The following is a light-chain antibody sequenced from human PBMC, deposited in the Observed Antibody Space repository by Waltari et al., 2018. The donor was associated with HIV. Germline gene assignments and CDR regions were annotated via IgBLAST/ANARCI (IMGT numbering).Light chain of an antibody. CDR1: RSLLHSDGKIY. J-gene: IGKJ1*01. CDR2: MGS. CDR3: LQTLQIPWT. V-gene: IGKV2-28*01. Sequence: ILMTQSPLSLAVTPGEPASISCTSNRSLLHSDGKIYMAWYQQKPRRSPKVLVYMGSYRGPGGPGQIQGTGSGQGFTLGFTTVEAEDVGVYYCLQTLQIPWTFGQGTRVEIK.